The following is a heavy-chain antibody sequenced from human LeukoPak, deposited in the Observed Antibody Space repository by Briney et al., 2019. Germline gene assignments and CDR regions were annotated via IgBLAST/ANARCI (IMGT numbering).Heavy chain of an antibody. Sequence: PGPSLRPSCPAYGFTFDDYAMHSVRQDPGYGLESVSVISWNSGSIGYANSVKGRFTISRDNAKNSLYLKMNSLRAEETDLYYCAKDIDSSGYYLGYWGQGTLVTVSS. D-gene: IGHD3-22*01. CDR2: ISWNSGSI. J-gene: IGHJ4*02. V-gene: IGHV3-9*01. CDR3: AKDIDSSGYYLGY. CDR1: GFTFDDYA.